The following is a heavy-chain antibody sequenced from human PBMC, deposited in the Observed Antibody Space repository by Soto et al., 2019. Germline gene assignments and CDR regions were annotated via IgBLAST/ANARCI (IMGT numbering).Heavy chain of an antibody. J-gene: IGHJ4*02. CDR1: GGSFSGSW. V-gene: IGHV4-34*02. D-gene: IGHD3-10*01. CDR2: INDRGDT. CDR3: ASGRGTENY. Sequence: QVQLQQWGAGLLKPSETLSLSCGVYGGSFSGSWWNWVRQPPGKGLEWIGEINDRGDTNYNPSLEGRVTISLDTSRNQFSLDLRSVTVADTAVYYCASGRGTENYWGQGTLVTVSS.